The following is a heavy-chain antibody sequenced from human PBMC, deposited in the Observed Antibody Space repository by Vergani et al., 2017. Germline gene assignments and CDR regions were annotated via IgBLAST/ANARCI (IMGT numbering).Heavy chain of an antibody. CDR2: INTNSGNP. Sequence: QVQLLQSGSELKKPGASVRLSCEASGYTFTNYPLIWVRQAPGQGLEFMGWINTNSGNPTYAPGFTGRFVFSLDTSVSTAYLQISGLKAEDSAVYYCAKAGQRRLTEYLYGMDVWGQGTAVTVSS. V-gene: IGHV7-4-1*02. CDR3: AKAGQRRLTEYLYGMDV. CDR1: GYTFTNYP. J-gene: IGHJ6*02. D-gene: IGHD2/OR15-2a*01.